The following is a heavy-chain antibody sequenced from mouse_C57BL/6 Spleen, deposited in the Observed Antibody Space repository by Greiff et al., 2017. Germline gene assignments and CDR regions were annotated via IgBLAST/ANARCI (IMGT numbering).Heavy chain of an antibody. CDR2: IDPSGSYT. CDR3: ASNYVGWYFDV. J-gene: IGHJ1*03. CDR1: GYTFTSYW. V-gene: IGHV1-50*01. D-gene: IGHD2-1*01. Sequence: QVQLQQPGAELVKPGASVKLSCKASGYTFTSYWMQWVKQRPGQGLEWIGEIDPSGSYTNYNQKFKGKATLTVDTSSSTAYMQLSSLTSEDSAVYYCASNYVGWYFDVWGTVTTVTVSS.